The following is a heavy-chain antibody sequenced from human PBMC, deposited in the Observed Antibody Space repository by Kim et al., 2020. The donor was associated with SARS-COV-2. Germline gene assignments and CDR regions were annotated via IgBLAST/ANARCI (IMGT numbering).Heavy chain of an antibody. J-gene: IGHJ4*02. D-gene: IGHD3-10*01. CDR3: AGTHYYGSGSFYHFDY. CDR2: ISFDGNND. Sequence: GGSLRLSCAASGFTFNTYAMHWVRQAPGRGLEWVAGISFDGNNDFYADSVKGRFTISRDNSKNTLYVQMNSLRAEDTAVHYCAGTHYYGSGSFYHFDYWGQGTLVTVSS. V-gene: IGHV3-30-3*01. CDR1: GFTFNTYA.